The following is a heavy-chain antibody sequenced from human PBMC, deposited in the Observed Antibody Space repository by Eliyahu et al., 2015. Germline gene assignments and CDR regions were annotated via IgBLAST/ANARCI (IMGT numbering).Heavy chain of an antibody. CDR3: AXDGKGSFQH. V-gene: IGHV4-38-2*01. J-gene: IGHJ1*01. CDR2: XYHSGST. D-gene: IGHD4-23*01. CDR1: GYSISSGYX. Sequence: QVQLQESGPGLVKPSETLSLTCAVXGYSISSGYXWGWIRQPPGKGLEWIGSXYHSGSTYYNPSLKXXVTISVDTXKNQFSLKLSSVTAADTAVYYCAXDGKGSFQHWGQGTLVTVSS.